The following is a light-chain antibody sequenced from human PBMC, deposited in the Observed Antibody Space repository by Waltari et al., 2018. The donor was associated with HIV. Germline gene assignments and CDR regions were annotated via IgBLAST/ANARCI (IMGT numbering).Light chain of an antibody. V-gene: IGLV6-57*04. CDR2: EDN. J-gene: IGLJ2*01. Sequence: NFMLTQPHSVSESPGKTVTISCTRSSGSIASNYVQWYQQRPGSAPTTVIYEDNQRPPGVPYRFSGSIDSSSNSASLSISGLKTEDEADYYCQSYDSSIVVFGGGTKLTVL. CDR1: SGSIASNY. CDR3: QSYDSSIVV.